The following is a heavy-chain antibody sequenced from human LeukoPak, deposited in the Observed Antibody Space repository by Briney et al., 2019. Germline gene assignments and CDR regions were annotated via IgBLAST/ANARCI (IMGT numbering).Heavy chain of an antibody. V-gene: IGHV4-59*08. D-gene: IGHD6-13*01. CDR2: IYYSGST. CDR1: GGSISSYY. CDR3: AKIAAVGADYYYGMDV. Sequence: PSVTLSLTCTVSGGSISSYYWSWIRQPPGKELEWIGYIYYSGSTNYNPSLKSRVTISVDTSKNQFSLKLNSVTAADTAVYYCAKIAAVGADYYYGMDVWGQGTTVTVSS. J-gene: IGHJ6*02.